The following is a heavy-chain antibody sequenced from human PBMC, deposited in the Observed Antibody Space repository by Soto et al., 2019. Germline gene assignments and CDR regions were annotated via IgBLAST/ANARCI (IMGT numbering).Heavy chain of an antibody. CDR1: GFTVSSYC. D-gene: IGHD3-16*01. Sequence: PGGCLRLSCAACGFTVSSYCMHWVRQAPGKGLVWVSRINGDGSSTNYADSVQGRFTISRDNSRDTVYLQMNSLRVDDTAAYYCVRWGDGKRLDSWGQGTLVTVSS. CDR2: INGDGSST. J-gene: IGHJ4*02. CDR3: VRWGDGKRLDS. V-gene: IGHV3-74*01.